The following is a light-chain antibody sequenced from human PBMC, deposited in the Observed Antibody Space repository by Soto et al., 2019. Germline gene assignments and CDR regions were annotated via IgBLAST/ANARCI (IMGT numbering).Light chain of an antibody. CDR1: QSVGSS. V-gene: IGKV3-11*01. J-gene: IGKJ4*01. CDR3: QQRGSWPQLT. Sequence: DILLTQSPATLSLSRGERATLACRASQSVGSSLAWFQQKPGQPPRLLIYDASNRATGIPARFSGSGSGTDFTLTISSLEPEDFAVYYCQQRGSWPQLTFGGGTRWIS. CDR2: DAS.